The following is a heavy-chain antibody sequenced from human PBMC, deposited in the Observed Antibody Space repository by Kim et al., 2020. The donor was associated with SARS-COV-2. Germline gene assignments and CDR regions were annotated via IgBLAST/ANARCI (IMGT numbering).Heavy chain of an antibody. J-gene: IGHJ5*02. CDR2: ISAYNGNT. D-gene: IGHD6-13*01. CDR3: AREGYSSSTEDWFDP. V-gene: IGHV1-18*01. Sequence: ASVKVSCKASGYTFTSYGISWVRQAPGQGLEWMGWISAYNGNTNYAQKLQGRVSMTTDTSTSTAYMELRSLRSDDTAVYYCAREGYSSSTEDWFDPWGQGTLVTVSS. CDR1: GYTFTSYG.